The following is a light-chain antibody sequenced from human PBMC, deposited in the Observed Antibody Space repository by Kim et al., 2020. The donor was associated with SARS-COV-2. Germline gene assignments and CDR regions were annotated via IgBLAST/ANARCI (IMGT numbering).Light chain of an antibody. CDR1: GSNIGAVYA. Sequence: GSRRGSNIGAVYAAMGYQQHPGTAPRLLIYGNGTRPSGVPDRFSGSRCGTSASLSVLGLQAEDGADFYCQSYDSSLSGSVFGGGTLLNVL. CDR3: QSYDSSLSGSV. V-gene: IGLV1-40*01. J-gene: IGLJ2*01. CDR2: GNG.